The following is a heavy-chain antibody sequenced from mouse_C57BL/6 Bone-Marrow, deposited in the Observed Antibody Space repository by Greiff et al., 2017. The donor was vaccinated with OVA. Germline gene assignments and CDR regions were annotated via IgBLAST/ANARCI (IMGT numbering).Heavy chain of an antibody. D-gene: IGHD2-1*01. CDR1: GYTFTSYW. CDR3: ARVYGNYEAMDY. Sequence: QVQLKQSGAELAKPGASVKLSCKASGYTFTSYWMHWVKQRPGQGLEWIGYINPSSGYTKYNQKFKDKATLTADKSSSTAYMQLSSLTSEDSAVYFCARVYGNYEAMDYWGQGTSVTVAS. V-gene: IGHV1-7*01. J-gene: IGHJ4*01. CDR2: INPSSGYT.